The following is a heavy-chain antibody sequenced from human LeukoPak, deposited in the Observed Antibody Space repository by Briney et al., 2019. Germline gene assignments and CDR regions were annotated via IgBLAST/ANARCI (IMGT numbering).Heavy chain of an antibody. CDR1: GFTFSTYG. CDR3: ARARVAAKSGYMDV. V-gene: IGHV3-64*01. J-gene: IGHJ6*03. Sequence: GGSLRLSCAASGFTFSTYGMYWVRQAPGKGLEYVSSISSNGNTYYANSVKGRFTISRDNPKDTLYLQMGSLRDEDLAVYYCARARVAAKSGYMDVWGTGTTVTISS. D-gene: IGHD2-15*01. CDR2: ISSNGNT.